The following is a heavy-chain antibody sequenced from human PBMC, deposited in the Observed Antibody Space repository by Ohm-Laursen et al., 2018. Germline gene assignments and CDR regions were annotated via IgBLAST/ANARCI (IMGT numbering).Heavy chain of an antibody. J-gene: IGHJ5*02. D-gene: IGHD6-13*01. CDR1: GGSIGGYY. Sequence: GTLSLTCTVSGGSIGGYYWSWIRQPPGKGLEWIGYIYYSGSTNYNPSLKSRVTISVDTSKNQFSLRRISVTAADTAVYYCARHKTAAGNLFDPWGQGTLVIVSS. CDR3: ARHKTAAGNLFDP. CDR2: IYYSGST. V-gene: IGHV4-59*08.